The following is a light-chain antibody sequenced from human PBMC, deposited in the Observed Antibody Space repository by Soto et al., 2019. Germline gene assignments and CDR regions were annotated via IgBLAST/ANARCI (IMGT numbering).Light chain of an antibody. Sequence: EIVLTQSPATLSLSPGESATLSCRASQSVSSYLAWYQQKPGQAPMLLIYDASNRATGIPARFSGSGSGTDFTLTISSLEPEDFALYYCQQRSKWPQTFGQVTRVEIK. CDR1: QSVSSY. CDR2: DAS. J-gene: IGKJ2*01. V-gene: IGKV3-11*01. CDR3: QQRSKWPQT.